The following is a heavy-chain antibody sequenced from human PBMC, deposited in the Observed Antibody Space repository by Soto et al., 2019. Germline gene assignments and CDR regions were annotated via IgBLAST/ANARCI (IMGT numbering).Heavy chain of an antibody. CDR1: GFTFDDYA. J-gene: IGHJ6*03. CDR2: ISWNSGSI. V-gene: IGHV3-9*01. Sequence: GGSLRLSCAASGFTFDDYAMHWVRQAPGKGLEWVSGISWNSGSIGYADSVKGRFTISRDNAKNSLYLQMNSLRAEDTALYYCAKDTSDYFYYYYYYYMDVWGKGTTVTVSS. D-gene: IGHD4-17*01. CDR3: AKDTSDYFYYYYYYYMDV.